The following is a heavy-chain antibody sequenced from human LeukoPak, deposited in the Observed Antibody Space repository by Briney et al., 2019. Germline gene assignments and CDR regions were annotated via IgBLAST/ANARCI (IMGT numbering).Heavy chain of an antibody. J-gene: IGHJ4*02. Sequence: SETLSLTCTVSGGSITSDNDHWDWIRQPPGKGLEWIGSVHHTGATYYNPSLGSRVTISADTSKNQFSLKVTSVTAADTAAYYCARRLSYYDYWGQGTLVTVSS. D-gene: IGHD2-21*02. CDR3: ARRLSYYDY. V-gene: IGHV4-39*01. CDR1: GGSITSDNDH. CDR2: VHHTGAT.